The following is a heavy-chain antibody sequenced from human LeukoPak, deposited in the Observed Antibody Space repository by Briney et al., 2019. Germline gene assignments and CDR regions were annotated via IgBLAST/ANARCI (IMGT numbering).Heavy chain of an antibody. D-gene: IGHD6-13*01. V-gene: IGHV3-9*01. Sequence: GRSLRLSCAVSGFTFDAYAMHWVRQAPGKGLEWVSGINWNSGSIGYADSVKGRFTISRDNAKSSLYLQMNSLRAEDTALYYCAKDIGIAAADGYFQHWGQGTLVTVSS. CDR3: AKDIGIAAADGYFQH. CDR1: GFTFDAYA. J-gene: IGHJ1*01. CDR2: INWNSGSI.